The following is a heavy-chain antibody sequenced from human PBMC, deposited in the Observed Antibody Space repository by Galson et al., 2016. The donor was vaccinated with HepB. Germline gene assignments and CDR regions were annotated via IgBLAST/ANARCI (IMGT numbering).Heavy chain of an antibody. CDR3: VKGLYGSGSSGDY. CDR1: GFTFIDYG. Sequence: SLRLSCAASGFTFIDYGVHWVRRAPGEGLEWVAVISYDGRSKNYADSVKGRFTVSRDNSKNTLYLQMNSLRAEDTAVYFCVKGLYGSGSSGDYWGQGTLVTVSS. CDR2: ISYDGRSK. J-gene: IGHJ4*02. V-gene: IGHV3-30*18. D-gene: IGHD3-10*01.